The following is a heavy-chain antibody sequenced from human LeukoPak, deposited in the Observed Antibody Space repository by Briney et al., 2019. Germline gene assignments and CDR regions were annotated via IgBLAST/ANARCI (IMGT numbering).Heavy chain of an antibody. V-gene: IGHV3-30*02. D-gene: IGHD2-2*01. CDR1: GFTFSSYG. J-gene: IGHJ6*04. Sequence: GGSLRLSCAASGFTFSSYGMHWVRQAPGKGLEWVAFIRYDGSNKYYADSVKGRFTISRDNSKNTLYLQMNSLRAEDTAVYYCAKDRWRYCSSTSCPFGMDVWGKGTTVTVSS. CDR2: IRYDGSNK. CDR3: AKDRWRYCSSTSCPFGMDV.